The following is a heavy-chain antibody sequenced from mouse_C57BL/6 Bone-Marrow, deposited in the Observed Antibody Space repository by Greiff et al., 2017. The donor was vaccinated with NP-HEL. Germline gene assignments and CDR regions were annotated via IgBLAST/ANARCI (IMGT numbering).Heavy chain of an antibody. CDR3: ARLVLRSHWYVDV. CDR1: GYSFTGYF. D-gene: IGHD1-1*01. Sequence: VQLQQSGPELVKPGDSVKISCKASGYSFTGYFMNWVMQSHGKSLEWIGRINPNNGDTFYNQKFKGKATLTVDKSSSTAHMELRSLTSDDSAVYDCARLVLRSHWYVDVWGTVTTVTVSS. V-gene: IGHV1-20*01. CDR2: INPNNGDT. J-gene: IGHJ1*03.